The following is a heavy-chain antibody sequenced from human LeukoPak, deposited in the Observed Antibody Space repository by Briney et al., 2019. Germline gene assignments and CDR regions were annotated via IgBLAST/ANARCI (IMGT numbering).Heavy chain of an antibody. J-gene: IGHJ1*01. D-gene: IGHD4-17*01. Sequence: GESLKISCKGSGYSFTSYWIGWVRQMPGKGLEWMGIIYPGDSDTRYSPSFQGQVTISADKSISTAYLQWSSLKASDTAMYYCARLAPDYGDYGPGGLAEYFQHWGQGTLVTVSS. V-gene: IGHV5-51*01. CDR2: IYPGDSDT. CDR3: ARLAPDYGDYGPGGLAEYFQH. CDR1: GYSFTSYW.